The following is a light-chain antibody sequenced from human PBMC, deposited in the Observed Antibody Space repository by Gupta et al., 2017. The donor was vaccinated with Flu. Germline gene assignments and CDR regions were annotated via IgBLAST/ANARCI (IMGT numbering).Light chain of an antibody. J-gene: IGKJ1*01. V-gene: IGKV1-5*03. CDR1: QSISSW. CDR3: QQYNNYPQT. CDR2: KAS. Sequence: PSTLSASVGDRVTITCRASQSISSWLAWYQQKPGKVPKLLIYKASRLEPGVPSRFSGSGSGTEFTLTISSLQPDDFATYYCQQYNNYPQTFGQGTKVEIK.